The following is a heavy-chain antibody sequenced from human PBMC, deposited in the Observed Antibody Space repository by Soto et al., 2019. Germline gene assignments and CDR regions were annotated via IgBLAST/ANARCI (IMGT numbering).Heavy chain of an antibody. V-gene: IGHV3-33*01. D-gene: IGHD1-7*01. Sequence: PGGSLRLSCAASGFTFSSYGMHWVRQAPGKGLEWVAVIWYDGSNKYYADSVKGRFTISRDNSKNTLYLQMNSLRAEDTAVYYCARDQVTGTTSVGYYYGMEVWGQGTTVTVSS. J-gene: IGHJ6*02. CDR1: GFTFSSYG. CDR3: ARDQVTGTTSVGYYYGMEV. CDR2: IWYDGSNK.